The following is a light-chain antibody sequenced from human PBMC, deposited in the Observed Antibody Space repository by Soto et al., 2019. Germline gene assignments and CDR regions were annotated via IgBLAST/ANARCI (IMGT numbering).Light chain of an antibody. CDR3: QKYGSSPPYT. CDR2: GAS. CDR1: QSFSATY. J-gene: IGKJ2*01. Sequence: EIVLTQSPGTLSLSPGERATLSCRASQSFSATYLAWYQQKPGQAPKFLIYGASNRATGIPDRFRGSGSGTDFTLTIIRLEPEDFAVYYCQKYGSSPPYTFGQGTKLEIK. V-gene: IGKV3-20*01.